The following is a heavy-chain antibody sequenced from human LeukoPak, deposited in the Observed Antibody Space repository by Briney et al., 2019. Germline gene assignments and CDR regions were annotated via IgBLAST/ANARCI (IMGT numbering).Heavy chain of an antibody. CDR1: GGSFSGYY. D-gene: IGHD3-10*01. J-gene: IGHJ4*02. V-gene: IGHV4-34*01. CDR3: ATMVRGVLVYFDY. Sequence: SETLSLTCAVYGGSFSGYYWSWIRQPPGKGLEWIGEINHSGSTDYNPSLKSRVTISVDTSKNQFSLKLSSVTAADTAVYYCATMVRGVLVYFDYWGQGTLVTVSS. CDR2: INHSGST.